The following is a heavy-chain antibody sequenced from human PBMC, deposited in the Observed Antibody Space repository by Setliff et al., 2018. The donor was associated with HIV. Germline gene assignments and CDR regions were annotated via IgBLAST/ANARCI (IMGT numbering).Heavy chain of an antibody. D-gene: IGHD1-26*01. CDR3: ARGRQIGVEGAAAFDL. Sequence: SETLSLTCAVYGDYLPGYQWSWIRQSPGKGLEWIGEINYSGATDYKPSLKSRVTISVDKSKKQLSLKLTSVTAADTAVYYCARGRQIGVEGAAAFDLWGQGIVVTVSS. CDR1: GDYLPGYQ. J-gene: IGHJ3*01. V-gene: IGHV4-34*01. CDR2: INYSGAT.